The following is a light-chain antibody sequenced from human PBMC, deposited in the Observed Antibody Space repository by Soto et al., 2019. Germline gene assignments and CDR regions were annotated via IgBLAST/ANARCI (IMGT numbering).Light chain of an antibody. CDR3: SSYINSSTLV. Sequence: QSALTQPASVSGSPGQSITISCTGTSSDVGGYNFVSWYQHHPGKAPKLMIYEDSNRPSGVSHRFSGSKSGNTASLTISGLQAEDEADYYCSSYINSSTLVFGGGTKLTVL. V-gene: IGLV2-14*01. J-gene: IGLJ3*02. CDR2: EDS. CDR1: SSDVGGYNF.